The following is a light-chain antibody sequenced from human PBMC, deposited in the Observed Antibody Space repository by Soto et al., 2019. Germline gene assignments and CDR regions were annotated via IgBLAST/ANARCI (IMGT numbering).Light chain of an antibody. Sequence: EIVLTQSLGTLSLSPGERATLSCWASQSVASTYLGWYQQKPGQAPRLLIYGASSRATGIPDRFSGSGSGTDFTLTISRLEPEDFALYYCQQYAGSPTFGQGTRLEIK. J-gene: IGKJ5*01. CDR1: QSVASTY. CDR2: GAS. CDR3: QQYAGSPT. V-gene: IGKV3-20*01.